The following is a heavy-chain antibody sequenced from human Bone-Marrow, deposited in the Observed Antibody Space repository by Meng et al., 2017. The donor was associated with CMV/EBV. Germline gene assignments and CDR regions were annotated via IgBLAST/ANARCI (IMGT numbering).Heavy chain of an antibody. J-gene: IGHJ6*02. V-gene: IGHV3-53*05. CDR1: GFTVSSNY. CDR2: ISGSGDTT. CDR3: ARVGGYCSGGSCYYYGMDV. Sequence: GESLKISCAASGFTVSSNYMSWVRQAPGKGLEWVSGISGSGDTTYYADSVKGRFTISRDNSKNTLYLQMNSLRAEDTAVYYCARVGGYCSGGSCYYYGMDVWGQGTTVTVSS. D-gene: IGHD2-15*01.